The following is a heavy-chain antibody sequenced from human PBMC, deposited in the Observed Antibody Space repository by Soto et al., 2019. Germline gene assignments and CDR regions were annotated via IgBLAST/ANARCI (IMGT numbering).Heavy chain of an antibody. Sequence: QLVESGGGVVRPGGSLRLSCAASGFTFDNYGMSWVRQAPGKGLEWVSGLNWKGGSIGYADSVKGRFIISRDNAKKSLYLEMNSLRAEDTALYYCARDRFCTGGTCYVHYFDRWGQGTLVTVSS. J-gene: IGHJ4*02. V-gene: IGHV3-20*04. CDR3: ARDRFCTGGTCYVHYFDR. CDR2: LNWKGGSI. D-gene: IGHD2-15*01. CDR1: GFTFDNYG.